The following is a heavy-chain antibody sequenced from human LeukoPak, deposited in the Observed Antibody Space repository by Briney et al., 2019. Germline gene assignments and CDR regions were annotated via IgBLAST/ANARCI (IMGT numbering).Heavy chain of an antibody. V-gene: IGHV3-23*01. D-gene: IGHD3-22*01. Sequence: PGGSLRLSCAASGFTFSSYAMSWVRQAPGKGLEWVSAISGSGGSTYYADSVKGRFTISRDNSKNTLYLQMNSLRAEDTAVYYCAKDRALITMIVVVITPTGGFDYWGQGTLVTVSS. CDR3: AKDRALITMIVVVITPTGGFDY. J-gene: IGHJ4*02. CDR1: GFTFSSYA. CDR2: ISGSGGST.